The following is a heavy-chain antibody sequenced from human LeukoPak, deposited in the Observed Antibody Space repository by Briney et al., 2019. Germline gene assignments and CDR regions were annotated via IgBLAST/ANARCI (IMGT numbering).Heavy chain of an antibody. CDR2: IYPGDSDS. CDR3: ARSFDDAPDSFDV. J-gene: IGHJ3*01. V-gene: IGHV5-51*01. CDR1: GYSFTKYW. Sequence: GESLKISCKGSGYSFTKYWIGWVRQMPGKGLEWMGIIYPGDSDSRYSPSFQGQVTISADKSISTAYLQWSSLKASDTAMYYCARSFDDAPDSFDVWGQGTMVTVSS. D-gene: IGHD2-2*01.